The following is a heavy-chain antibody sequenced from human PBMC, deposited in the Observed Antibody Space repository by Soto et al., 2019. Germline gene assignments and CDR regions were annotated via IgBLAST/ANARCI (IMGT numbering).Heavy chain of an antibody. V-gene: IGHV4-34*01. CDR3: ARMRRDIVVVVAATRVFDI. D-gene: IGHD2-15*01. Sequence: QVQLQQWGAGLLKPSETLSLTCAVYGGSFSGYYWSWIRQPPGKGLELIGEITHSGSTNYNPSLNSRVTISVDASKNQFSLKLSSVTAADTAVYYCARMRRDIVVVVAATRVFDIWGQGTMVTVSS. CDR1: GGSFSGYY. CDR2: ITHSGST. J-gene: IGHJ3*02.